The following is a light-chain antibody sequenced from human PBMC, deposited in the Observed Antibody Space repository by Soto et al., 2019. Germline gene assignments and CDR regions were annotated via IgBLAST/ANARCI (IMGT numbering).Light chain of an antibody. V-gene: IGKV3-15*01. CDR2: GAS. CDR1: PSVSSN. Sequence: ELLRTQSPPTLSVSTAERATLSCRASPSVSSNLAWYQQKPGQAPRPLIYGASTTATGCPARFSGSGSGAEFTLTISSLQSEDFAAYYCHHYNSWPYTFGQGTKVDIK. J-gene: IGKJ2*01. CDR3: HHYNSWPYT.